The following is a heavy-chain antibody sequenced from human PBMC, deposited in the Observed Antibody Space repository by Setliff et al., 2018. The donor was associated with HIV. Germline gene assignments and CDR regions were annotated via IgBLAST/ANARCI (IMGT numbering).Heavy chain of an antibody. D-gene: IGHD1-26*01. J-gene: IGHJ3*02. Sequence: SSETLSLTCTVSGGSISSTYWSWIRQPPGKGLEWIGYIYYTGTTNYNPSFKSRVTISLDTSKTQFSLKLSSVTAADTAVYYCARGQPQGGGTYWSAFDIWGQGTMVTVSS. CDR2: IYYTGTT. CDR3: ARGQPQGGGTYWSAFDI. CDR1: GGSISSTY. V-gene: IGHV4-59*01.